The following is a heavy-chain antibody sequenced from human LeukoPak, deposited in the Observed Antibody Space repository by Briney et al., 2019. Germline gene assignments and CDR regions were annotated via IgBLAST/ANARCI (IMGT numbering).Heavy chain of an antibody. V-gene: IGHV3-21*01. J-gene: IGHJ4*02. CDR1: GFTFRDYT. CDR3: AREVLIVVEPAANTIDY. Sequence: PGGSLRLSCAASGFTFRDYTMNWVRQAPGKGLEWVSAINKGGSYIKYADSVKGRFTVSRDIAKNSLFLQMNNLRVEDTAVYFCAREVLIVVEPAANTIDYWGQGTRVTVSS. D-gene: IGHD2-2*01. CDR2: INKGGSYI.